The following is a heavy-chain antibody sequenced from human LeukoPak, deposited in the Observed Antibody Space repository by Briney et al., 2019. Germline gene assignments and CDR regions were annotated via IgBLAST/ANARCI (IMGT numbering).Heavy chain of an antibody. CDR1: GGTFSNYV. J-gene: IGHJ4*02. Sequence: SVKVSCKASGGTFSNYVVGWVRQAPGQGLEWMGGIIPLFGSAKYAQKFQGRVTIVADESTSTAYMELSSLRSDDTAVYYCARVSGCSGTSCPSGFVDSWGQGTLVTVSA. CDR3: ARVSGCSGTSCPSGFVDS. D-gene: IGHD2-2*01. CDR2: IIPLFGSA. V-gene: IGHV1-69*13.